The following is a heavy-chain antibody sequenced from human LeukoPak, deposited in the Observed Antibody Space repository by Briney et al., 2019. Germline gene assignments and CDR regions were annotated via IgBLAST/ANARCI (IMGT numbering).Heavy chain of an antibody. J-gene: IGHJ6*02. Sequence: ASVKVSCKASGYTFTGYYMHWVRQAPGQGLEWMGWINPNSGGTNYAQKFQGRVTMTRDTSISTAYMELSRLRSDDTAAYYCARDRNTMVRGVITGMDVWGQGNTVTVSS. CDR1: GYTFTGYY. CDR3: ARDRNTMVRGVITGMDV. V-gene: IGHV1-2*02. CDR2: INPNSGGT. D-gene: IGHD3-10*01.